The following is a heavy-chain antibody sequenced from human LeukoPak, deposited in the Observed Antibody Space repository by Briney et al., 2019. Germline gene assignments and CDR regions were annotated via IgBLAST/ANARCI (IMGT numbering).Heavy chain of an antibody. CDR1: GGSISSYY. J-gene: IGHJ4*02. V-gene: IGHV4-59*01. D-gene: IGHD6-13*01. CDR3: AVSSWSLETFDY. CDR2: IYYSGST. Sequence: PSETLSLTCTVSGGSISSYYWSWIRQPPGKGLEWIGYIYYSGSTNYDPSLKSRVTISVDTSKNQFSLKLSSVTAADTAVYYCAVSSWSLETFDYWGQGTLVTVSS.